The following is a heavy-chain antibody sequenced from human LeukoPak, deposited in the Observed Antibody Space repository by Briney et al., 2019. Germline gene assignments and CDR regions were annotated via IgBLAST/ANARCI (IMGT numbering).Heavy chain of an antibody. CDR2: IYYSGST. J-gene: IGHJ5*02. V-gene: IGHV4-31*03. D-gene: IGHD2-15*01. Sequence: SETLSLTCTVSGGSISSGGYYWSWIRQHPGKGLEWIGYIYYSGSTYYNPSLKSRVTISVDRSKNQFSLKLSSVTAADTAVYYCARGGRGSYCSGGSCFTLLNWFDPWGQGTLVTVSS. CDR3: ARGGRGSYCSGGSCFTLLNWFDP. CDR1: GGSISSGGYY.